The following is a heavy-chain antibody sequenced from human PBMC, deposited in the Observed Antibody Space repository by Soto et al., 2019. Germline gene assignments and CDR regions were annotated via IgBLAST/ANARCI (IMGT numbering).Heavy chain of an antibody. D-gene: IGHD3-22*01. Sequence: SETLSLTCTVSGGSISSYYWSWIRQPPGKGLEWIGYIYYSGSTNYNPSLKSRVTISVDTSKNQFSLKLSSVTAADTAVYYCGRGPMIADYGGQGTLVTVSS. CDR1: GGSISSYY. CDR3: GRGPMIADY. CDR2: IYYSGST. J-gene: IGHJ4*02. V-gene: IGHV4-59*01.